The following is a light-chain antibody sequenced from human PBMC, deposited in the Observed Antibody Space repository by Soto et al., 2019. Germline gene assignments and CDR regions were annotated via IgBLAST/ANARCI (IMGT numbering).Light chain of an antibody. V-gene: IGKV3-11*01. CDR1: LSVSRY. Sequence: ESVFPTSPATLHLSPGEIATLSCRASLSVSRYLAWYQQKPGQRPRLLIYDATNKATGVPARFSGSWSGTEFTLTTSSLEPKDFAVYYFLQRSSWPLTFGGGTKVEIK. CDR3: LQRSSWPLT. J-gene: IGKJ4*01. CDR2: DAT.